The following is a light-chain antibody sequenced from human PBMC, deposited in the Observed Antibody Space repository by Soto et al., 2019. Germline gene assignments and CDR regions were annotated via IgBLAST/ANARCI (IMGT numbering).Light chain of an antibody. CDR3: YSYAGRNIWV. Sequence: QSALTQPRSVSGSPGQSVTISCTGASSDVGGYTYVSWYQQHPGKAPKLMIFGVTERPSGVPDRFSGSKSGNTASLTVSGLQADDEAVYYCYSYAGRNIWVFGGGTQLTVL. V-gene: IGLV2-11*01. CDR1: SSDVGGYTY. CDR2: GVT. J-gene: IGLJ3*02.